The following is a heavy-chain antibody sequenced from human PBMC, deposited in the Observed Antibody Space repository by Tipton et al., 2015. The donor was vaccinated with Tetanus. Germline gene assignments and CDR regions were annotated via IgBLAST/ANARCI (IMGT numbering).Heavy chain of an antibody. Sequence: TLSLTCSVSGASINSGTFYWAWLRQPPGKGLQWIGNIYYSGTTYYNSSLESRVTIALDPSKNQFSLRLTSVTAADTAVYYCALQTDNWFDPWGQGTLVTVSS. CDR2: IYYSGTT. CDR3: ALQTDNWFDP. J-gene: IGHJ5*02. V-gene: IGHV4-39*01. CDR1: GASINSGTFY.